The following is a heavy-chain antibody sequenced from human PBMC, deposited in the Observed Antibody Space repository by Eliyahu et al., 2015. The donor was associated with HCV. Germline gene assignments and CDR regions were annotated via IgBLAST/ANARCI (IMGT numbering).Heavy chain of an antibody. CDR3: VKDLALVAGRFAD. CDR1: GFTFSDYA. CDR2: INGSGGVT. J-gene: IGHJ4*02. V-gene: IGHV3-23*01. D-gene: IGHD3/OR15-3a*01. Sequence: VQLLESGGGLVQPGGSLRVSCAVSGFTFSDYAMAWVRQAPGKGLEWVSSINGSGGVTYYADSVKGRLTISRDNFKNMLYLQMDRLRADDTAKYYCVKDLALVAGRFADWGQGTLVSVSS.